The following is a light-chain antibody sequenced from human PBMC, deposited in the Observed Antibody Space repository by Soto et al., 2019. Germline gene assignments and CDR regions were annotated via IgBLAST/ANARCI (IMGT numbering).Light chain of an antibody. CDR2: GAS. V-gene: IGKV3-20*01. Sequence: EIVLTPSPGTLSLSPGERATLSCRASQSDSSSDLAWYQQKPGQAPRLLIYGASSRATGIPDRFSGSGSGTDFTLTISSLEPEDFAVYYCQQFGNSRQTFGQGTKVEIK. CDR3: QQFGNSRQT. CDR1: QSDSSSD. J-gene: IGKJ1*01.